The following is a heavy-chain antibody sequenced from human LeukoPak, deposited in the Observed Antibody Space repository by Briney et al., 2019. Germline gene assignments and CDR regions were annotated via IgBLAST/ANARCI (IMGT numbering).Heavy chain of an antibody. V-gene: IGHV3-30-3*01. J-gene: IGHJ4*02. CDR2: ISNDGNKK. Sequence: GGSLRLSCAASGFPFSTYAVHWVRQAPGKGLEWVALISNDGNKKYYADSVKGRFTVSRDNSKNTLFLQMNSLRTEDTAVYYCARDPFHLLILFDHWGQGTLVTVSS. D-gene: IGHD2/OR15-2a*01. CDR3: ARDPFHLLILFDH. CDR1: GFPFSTYA.